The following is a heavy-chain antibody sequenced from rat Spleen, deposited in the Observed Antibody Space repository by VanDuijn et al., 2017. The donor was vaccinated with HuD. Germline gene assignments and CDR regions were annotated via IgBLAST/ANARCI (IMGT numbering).Heavy chain of an antibody. V-gene: IGHV5-29*01. CDR1: GFTFGSFA. J-gene: IGHJ2*01. D-gene: IGHD1-2*01. CDR2: ITSGGSNT. Sequence: EVQLVESGGGLVQPGRSLKLSCAASGFTFGSFAMAWVRQAPKKGLEWVATITSGGSNTYYPDSVKGRFTISRDNAKSTLYLQMDSLRSEDTATYYCAKNSYYSSYLYYFDYWGQGVMVTVSS. CDR3: AKNSYYSSYLYYFDY.